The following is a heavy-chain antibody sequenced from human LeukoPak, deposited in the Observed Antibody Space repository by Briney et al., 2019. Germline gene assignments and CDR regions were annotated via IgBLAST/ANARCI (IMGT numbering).Heavy chain of an antibody. V-gene: IGHV4-38-2*02. J-gene: IGHJ3*02. CDR1: GYSISSGYY. CDR2: IYHSGST. CDR3: ARKDTAMVTAPDAFDI. Sequence: SETLSLTCTVSGYSISSGYYWGWIRQPPGKGLEWIGSIYHSGSTYYNPSLKSRVTISVDTSKNQFSLKLSSVTAADTAVYYCARKDTAMVTAPDAFDIWGQGTMVTVSS. D-gene: IGHD5-18*01.